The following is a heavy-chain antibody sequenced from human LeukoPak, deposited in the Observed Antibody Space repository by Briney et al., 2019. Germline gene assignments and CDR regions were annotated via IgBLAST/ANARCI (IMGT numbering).Heavy chain of an antibody. D-gene: IGHD2/OR15-2a*01. V-gene: IGHV3-23*01. Sequence: GSLRLSCAVSGITLSNYGMSWVRQAPGKGLEWVAGISDSGGSTNYADSVKGRFTISRDDAKNSLFLQMNTLRAEDTAVYYCARIDGPTVYTYYMDLWGKGTTVTVAS. CDR1: GITLSNYG. CDR2: ISDSGGST. J-gene: IGHJ6*03. CDR3: ARIDGPTVYTYYMDL.